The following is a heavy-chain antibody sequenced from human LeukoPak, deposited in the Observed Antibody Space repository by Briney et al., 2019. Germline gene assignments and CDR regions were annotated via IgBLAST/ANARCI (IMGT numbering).Heavy chain of an antibody. CDR1: GGSISSYY. CDR2: INHSGNA. D-gene: IGHD2-2*01. CDR3: AGWHCNSISCERGFDY. J-gene: IGHJ4*02. V-gene: IGHV4-34*01. Sequence: SETLSLTCTVSGGSISSYYWSWIRQPAGKGLEWIGEINHSGNASYNPSLKSRVTMSVDTSKSQFSLKLTSVTAADTAVYYCAGWHCNSISCERGFDYWGQGTLVTVSS.